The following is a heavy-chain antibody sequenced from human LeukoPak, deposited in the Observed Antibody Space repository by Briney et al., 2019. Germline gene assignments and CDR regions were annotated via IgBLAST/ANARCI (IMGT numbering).Heavy chain of an antibody. J-gene: IGHJ4*02. CDR2: INPNSGGT. CDR1: GYTFTGYH. CDR3: ARDSGERGSGSYLIAY. V-gene: IGHV1-2*02. Sequence: ASVKVSCKASGYTFTGYHMHWVRQAPGQGLEWMGWINPNSGGTNYARKFQGRVTMTRDTSISTAYMELSRLRSDDTAVYYCARDSGERGSGSYLIAYWGQGTLVTVSS. D-gene: IGHD3-10*01.